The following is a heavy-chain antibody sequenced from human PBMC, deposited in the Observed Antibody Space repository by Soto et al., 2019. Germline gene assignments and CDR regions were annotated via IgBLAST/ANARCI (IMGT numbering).Heavy chain of an antibody. D-gene: IGHD5-12*01. V-gene: IGHV3-23*01. J-gene: IGHJ4*02. CDR3: AKRNGYGDY. CDR1: GFSLSTYG. Sequence: EVQLLESGGGLVQPGGSLRLSCAASGFSLSTYGVTWVRQAPGKGLEWVSGFSGGSGTTHYADSVKGRFSITRDNSKNTAHLEMNSLRVEDTAIYYCAKRNGYGDYWGQGILVTVSS. CDR2: FSGGSGTT.